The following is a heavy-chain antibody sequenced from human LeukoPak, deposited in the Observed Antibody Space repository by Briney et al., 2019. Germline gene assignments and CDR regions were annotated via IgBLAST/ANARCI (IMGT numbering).Heavy chain of an antibody. CDR1: VYTFSDYY. Sequence: ASVKVSCKTSVYTFSDYYMRWVRQAPGQGLEWMGWINPNSSGTVYARQFRGRVTMTRDTSISTAYMEVTRLRSDDTAVYYCARSPGGYPYYYMDVWGKGTTVTVSS. CDR3: ARSPGGYPYYYMDV. J-gene: IGHJ6*03. D-gene: IGHD2-15*01. CDR2: INPNSSGT. V-gene: IGHV1-2*02.